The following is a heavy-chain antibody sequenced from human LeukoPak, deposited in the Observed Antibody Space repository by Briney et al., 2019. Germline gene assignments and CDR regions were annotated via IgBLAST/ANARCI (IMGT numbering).Heavy chain of an antibody. J-gene: IGHJ5*01. V-gene: IGHV4-59*01. CDR3: ARVHHQGLFVS. Sequence: PSETLSLTYTVSGGSISSYYWSWIRQPPGKGLEWIGYIYYSGSTNYNPSLKSRVTISVDTSKNQFSLKLSSVTAADTAVYYCARVHHQGLFVSWGRGTLVTVSS. D-gene: IGHD2-2*01. CDR2: IYYSGST. CDR1: GGSISSYY.